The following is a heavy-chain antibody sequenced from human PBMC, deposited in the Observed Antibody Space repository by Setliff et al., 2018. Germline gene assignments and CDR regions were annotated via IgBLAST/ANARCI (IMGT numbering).Heavy chain of an antibody. V-gene: IGHV3-11*05. Sequence: PGGSLRLSCTASGFSFSDYYMSLIRQAPGKGLEWVSYNSVSGSYLDYADSVKGRFTISRDNAQNSLYLQISSLRVEDTAVYYCARDKDKDFDFWGQGTLVTVSS. J-gene: IGHJ4*02. CDR1: GFSFSDYY. CDR2: NSVSGSYL. CDR3: ARDKDKDFDF.